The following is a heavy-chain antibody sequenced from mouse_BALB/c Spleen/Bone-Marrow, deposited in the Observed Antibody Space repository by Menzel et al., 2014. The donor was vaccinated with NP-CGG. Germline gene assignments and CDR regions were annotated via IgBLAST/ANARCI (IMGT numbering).Heavy chain of an antibody. V-gene: IGHV2-2*03. CDR3: ARNAGGFDY. CDR1: GFSLTSYV. Sequence: QVQLMESGPGLVKPSQSLYITCTASGFSLTSYVVHWVSQSPGKGLEWLGVICRGGSTDYNEAFIYRLGISTANSKCQLFFKMNSVQSNVSARYYCARNAGGFDYWGQGTLVTVSA. CDR2: ICRGGST. J-gene: IGHJ3*01.